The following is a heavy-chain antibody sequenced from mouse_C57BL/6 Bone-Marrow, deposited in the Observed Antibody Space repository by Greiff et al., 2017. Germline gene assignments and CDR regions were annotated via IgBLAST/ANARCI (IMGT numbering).Heavy chain of an antibody. CDR2: IDPSDSYT. V-gene: IGHV1-69*01. Sequence: QVQLQQPGAELVMPGASVKLSCKASGYTFTSYWMHWVKQRPGQGLEWIGEIDPSDSYTNYNQKFKGKSTLTVDKSSSTAYMQLSSLTSEDSAVYYWARSEDYFDYWGQGTTLTVSS. CDR1: GYTFTSYW. J-gene: IGHJ2*01. CDR3: ARSEDYFDY.